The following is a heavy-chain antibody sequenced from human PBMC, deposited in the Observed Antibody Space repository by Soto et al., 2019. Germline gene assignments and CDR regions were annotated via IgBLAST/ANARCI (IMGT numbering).Heavy chain of an antibody. CDR3: AKGRTTDWFEP. J-gene: IGHJ5*02. D-gene: IGHD1-1*01. CDR1: GFTFSSYG. CDR2: ISYDGSNK. V-gene: IGHV3-30*18. Sequence: QVQLVESGGGVVQPGRSLRLSCAASGFTFSSYGMHWVRQAPGKGLEWVAVISYDGSNKYYADSVKGRFTISRDNSKNTLDLQMNSLRAEDTAVYYCAKGRTTDWFEPWGQGTLVTVSS.